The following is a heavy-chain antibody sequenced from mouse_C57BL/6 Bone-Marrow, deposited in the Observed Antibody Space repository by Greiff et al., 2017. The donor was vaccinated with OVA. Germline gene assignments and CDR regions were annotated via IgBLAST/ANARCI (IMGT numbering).Heavy chain of an antibody. V-gene: IGHV1-50*01. CDR3: ARISSGFAY. CDR1: GYTFTSYW. CDR2: IDPSDSYT. D-gene: IGHD3-2*02. J-gene: IGHJ3*01. Sequence: VQLQQSGAELVKPGASVKLSCKASGYTFTSYWMQWVKQRPGQGLEWIGEIDPSDSYTNYNHKFKGKATLTVDTSSSTAYMQLSSLTYEDSAVYYCARISSGFAYWGQGTLVTVSA.